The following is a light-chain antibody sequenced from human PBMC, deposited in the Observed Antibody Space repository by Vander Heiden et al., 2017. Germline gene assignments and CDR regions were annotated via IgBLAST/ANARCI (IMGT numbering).Light chain of an antibody. CDR1: SSDIGGYSC. J-gene: IGLJ1*01. CDR3: SSYTTSCTFPYV. Sequence: SAPNQPASVTGSTGLSMTISCTGTSSDIGGYSCGSLYQRHPGKAPKLIIHDVDSRPTGVSNRFSGSKSGKTASLTISVLQAEDEAEYYCSSYTTSCTFPYVFGAGTQVTVL. CDR2: DVD. V-gene: IGLV2-14*01.